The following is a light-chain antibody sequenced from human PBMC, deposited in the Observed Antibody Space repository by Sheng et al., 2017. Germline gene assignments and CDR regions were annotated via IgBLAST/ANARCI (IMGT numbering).Light chain of an antibody. J-gene: IGKJ2*03. CDR3: MQTLQTRS. V-gene: IGKV2-28*01. CDR2: MAY. Sequence: DIVVTQSPLSLPVTPGEPASISCRASQSLLHSNGYYYLDWYLQKPGQSPQVLIYMAYSRASGVPDRFSGSGSGTDFTLKISRVEAEDVGVYYCMQTLQTRSFGQGTKLEIK. CDR1: QSLLHSNGYYY.